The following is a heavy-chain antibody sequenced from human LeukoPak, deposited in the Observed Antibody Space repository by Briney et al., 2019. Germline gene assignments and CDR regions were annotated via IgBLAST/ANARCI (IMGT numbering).Heavy chain of an antibody. V-gene: IGHV3-7*01. CDR3: ARDNYYDSSGYLDY. CDR2: IKQDGSGK. J-gene: IGHJ4*02. CDR1: GFTFSSYW. D-gene: IGHD3-22*01. Sequence: PGGSLRLSCAASGFTFSSYWMSWVRQAPGKGLEWVANIKQDGSGKYYVDSVKGRFTISRDNAKNSLYLQMNSLRAEDTAVYYCARDNYYDSSGYLDYWGQGTLVTVSS.